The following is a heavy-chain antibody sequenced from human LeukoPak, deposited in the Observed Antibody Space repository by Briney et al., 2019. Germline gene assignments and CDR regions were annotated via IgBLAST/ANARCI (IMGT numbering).Heavy chain of an antibody. CDR1: GFTLTMFS. CDR3: ARTYDFGIGPPGDAFDN. CDR2: IRGRSDTT. J-gene: IGHJ3*02. V-gene: IGHV3-48*01. D-gene: IGHD3-3*01. Sequence: PGGSLRLSCAASGFTLTMFSMNWLRQAPGKGLEWIAFIRGRSDTTYYADSVQGRFTISRDNAEDSVYLQMNNLRVEDTAVYYCARTYDFGIGPPGDAFDNWGQGTLVTVFS.